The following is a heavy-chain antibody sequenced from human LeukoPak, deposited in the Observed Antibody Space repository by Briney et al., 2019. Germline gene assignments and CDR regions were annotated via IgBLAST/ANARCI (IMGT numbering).Heavy chain of an antibody. Sequence: GGSLRLSCAASGFTFDDYGMSWVRQAPGKGLEWVSGINWNGGSTGYADSVKGRFTISRDNAKNSLYLQMNSLRAEDTAVYYCARLTSNYYGDYFDYWGQGTLVTVSS. CDR3: ARLTSNYYGDYFDY. D-gene: IGHD4-11*01. CDR1: GFTFDDYG. CDR2: INWNGGST. J-gene: IGHJ4*02. V-gene: IGHV3-20*04.